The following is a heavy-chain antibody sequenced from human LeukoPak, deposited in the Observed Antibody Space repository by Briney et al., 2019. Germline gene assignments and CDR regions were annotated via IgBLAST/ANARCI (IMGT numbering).Heavy chain of an antibody. J-gene: IGHJ4*02. Sequence: ASVKVSCKAFEYTFTGYLMHWVRRSPGQGREWLGWINPNSVVTSCAQKFQGRVTMTRDTSISTAYMEVSRLRSDDTAVYYCATMGATNFDHWGQGTLVTVSS. CDR2: INPNSVVT. V-gene: IGHV1-2*02. CDR3: ATMGATNFDH. CDR1: EYTFTGYL. D-gene: IGHD1-26*01.